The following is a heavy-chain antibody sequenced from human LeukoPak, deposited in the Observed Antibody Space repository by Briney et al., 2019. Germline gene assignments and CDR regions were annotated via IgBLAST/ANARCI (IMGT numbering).Heavy chain of an antibody. J-gene: IGHJ6*03. CDR1: GGTFSSYA. D-gene: IGHD3-22*01. CDR3: AMRGYYDSRNMDV. Sequence: GASVKVSCKASGGTFSSYAISWVRQAPGQGLEWMGGIIPIFGTANYAQKFQGRVTITADESTSTAYMELSSLRSEDTAVYYCAMRGYYDSRNMDVWGKGTTVTVSS. V-gene: IGHV1-69*13. CDR2: IIPIFGTA.